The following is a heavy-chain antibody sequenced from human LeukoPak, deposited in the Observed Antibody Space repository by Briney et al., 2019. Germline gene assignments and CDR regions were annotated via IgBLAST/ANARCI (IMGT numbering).Heavy chain of an antibody. D-gene: IGHD4/OR15-4a*01. J-gene: IGHJ3*02. Sequence: PSETLSLTCAVHGGSFRGYYGSWSRQPPGKGREWIREINHSGRTHYNPSLKSPVTISVDTSKNQFSLKLSSVPAADTAVYYCARGLMGADAFDIWGQGTMVTVSS. CDR2: INHSGRT. V-gene: IGHV4-34*01. CDR3: ARGLMGADAFDI. CDR1: GGSFRGYY.